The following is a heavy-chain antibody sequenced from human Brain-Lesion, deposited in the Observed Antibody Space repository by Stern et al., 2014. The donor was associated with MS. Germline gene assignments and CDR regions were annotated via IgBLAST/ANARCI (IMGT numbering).Heavy chain of an antibody. V-gene: IGHV1-2*04. D-gene: IGHD3-22*01. CDR3: ATYYYDSTGYIDF. CDR2: INPKRVGT. Sequence: QVHLVESGAEVKKPGASVKVSCKASGYTFTGYYMHWVRQAPGQGLEWKGWINPKRVGTNYAQKFQGWVTMTRDTSINTAYMELSRLRSDDTAVYYCATYYYDSTGYIDFWGQGTLVTVSS. CDR1: GYTFTGYY. J-gene: IGHJ4*02.